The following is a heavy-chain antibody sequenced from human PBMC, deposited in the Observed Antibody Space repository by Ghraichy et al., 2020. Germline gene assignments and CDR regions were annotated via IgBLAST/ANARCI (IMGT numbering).Heavy chain of an antibody. V-gene: IGHV3-21*01. D-gene: IGHD5-12*01. J-gene: IGHJ4*02. CDR2: ISSSSSYI. Sequence: GGSLRLSCAASGFTFSSYSMNWVRQAPGKGLEWVSSISSSSSYIYYADSVKGRFTISRDNAKNSLYLQMNSLRAEDTAVYYCARVGDSGYVLGHCFDYWGQGTLVTVSS. CDR3: ARVGDSGYVLGHCFDY. CDR1: GFTFSSYS.